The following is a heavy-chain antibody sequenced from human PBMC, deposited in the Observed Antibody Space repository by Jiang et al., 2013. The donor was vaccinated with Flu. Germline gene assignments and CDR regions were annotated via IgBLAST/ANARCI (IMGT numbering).Heavy chain of an antibody. CDR3: ARDRTGTTQGFDY. V-gene: IGHV1-3*01. CDR2: ISAGNGNT. Sequence: GAEVKEPGASVKVSCKASGYTYTSYAIHWVRQAPGQRLEWMGWISAGNGNTKYSQRFQGRVTITRDTSADTAYMELSSLKSEDTAVYYCARDRTGTTQGFDYWGQGTLVTVSS. D-gene: IGHD1-1*01. CDR1: GYTYTSYA. J-gene: IGHJ4*02.